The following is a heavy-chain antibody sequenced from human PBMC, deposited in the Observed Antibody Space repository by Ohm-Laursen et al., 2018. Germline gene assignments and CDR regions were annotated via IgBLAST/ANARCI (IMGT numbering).Heavy chain of an antibody. Sequence: GTLSLTCTVSGVSISSYYWSWIRQPPGKGLEWIGYIYYSGSTNYNPSLKSRVTISVDTSKNQFSLKLRSVTAADTAVYYCARRLPIFGVVSYFDYWGQGTLVTVSS. V-gene: IGHV4-59*08. CDR3: ARRLPIFGVVSYFDY. CDR2: IYYSGST. D-gene: IGHD3-3*01. J-gene: IGHJ4*02. CDR1: GVSISSYY.